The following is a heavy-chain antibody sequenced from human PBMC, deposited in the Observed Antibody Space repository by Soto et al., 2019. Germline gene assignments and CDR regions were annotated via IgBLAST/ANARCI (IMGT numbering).Heavy chain of an antibody. D-gene: IGHD4-17*01. Sequence: GGSLRPCGATSAFTFSNYAMSWVRQAPGKGLEWVSAISGSGGSTYYADSVKGRFTISRDNSKNALYLQMNSLRAEDTAVYYCAKDPAVTTAYYFDFWGQGTLVTVSS. CDR3: AKDPAVTTAYYFDF. J-gene: IGHJ4*02. V-gene: IGHV3-23*01. CDR2: ISGSGGST. CDR1: AFTFSNYA.